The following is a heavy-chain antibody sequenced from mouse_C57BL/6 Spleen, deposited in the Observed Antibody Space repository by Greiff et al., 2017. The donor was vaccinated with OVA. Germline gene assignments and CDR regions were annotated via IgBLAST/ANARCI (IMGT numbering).Heavy chain of an antibody. CDR1: GFTFSDYG. Sequence: EVKLMESGGGLVKPGGSLKLSCAASGFTFSDYGMHWVRQAPEKGLEWVAYISSGSSTIYYADTVKGRFTISRDNAKNTLFLQMTSLRSEDTAMYYCARSSYYDYGGYFDVWGTGTTVTVSS. CDR3: ARSSYYDYGGYFDV. D-gene: IGHD2-4*01. CDR2: ISSGSSTI. V-gene: IGHV5-17*01. J-gene: IGHJ1*03.